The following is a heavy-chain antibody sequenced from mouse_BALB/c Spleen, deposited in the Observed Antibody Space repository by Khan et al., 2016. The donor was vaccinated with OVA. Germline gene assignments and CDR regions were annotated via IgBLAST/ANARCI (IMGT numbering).Heavy chain of an antibody. J-gene: IGHJ4*01. CDR1: GFDFSRYW. CDR3: ERGLGRYYDAMDY. CDR2: INPDSSTI. D-gene: IGHD2-2*01. V-gene: IGHV4-1*02. Sequence: EVQLVESGGGLVQPGGSLKLSCAASGFDFSRYWMSWVRQAPGKGLEWIGEINPDSSTINYTPSLKDKFIISRDNAKNTLYLQMSKVRSEDTALYYCERGLGRYYDAMDYWGQGTSVTVSS.